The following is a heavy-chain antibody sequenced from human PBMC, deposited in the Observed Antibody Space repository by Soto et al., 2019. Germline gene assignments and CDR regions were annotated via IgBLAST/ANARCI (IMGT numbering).Heavy chain of an antibody. D-gene: IGHD2-21*01. Sequence: QLQLQESGPGLVKPSETLSLTCTVSGGSISSSSYYWGWIRQPPGKGLEWIGSIYYSGSTYYNPSLKSRVTISVDTSKNQFSLKLSSVTAADTAVYYCARSVFGYYYYMDVWGKGTTVTVSS. V-gene: IGHV4-39*01. CDR1: GGSISSSSYY. CDR3: ARSVFGYYYYMDV. J-gene: IGHJ6*03. CDR2: IYYSGST.